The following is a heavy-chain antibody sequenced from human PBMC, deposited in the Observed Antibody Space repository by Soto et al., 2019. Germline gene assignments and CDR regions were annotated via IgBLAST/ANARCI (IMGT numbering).Heavy chain of an antibody. CDR2: ISWNSGSI. V-gene: IGHV3-9*01. J-gene: IGHJ4*02. Sequence: GGSLRLSCAASGFTFDDYAMHWVRQAPGKGLEWVSGISWNSGSIGYADSVKGRFTISRDNAKNSLYLQMNSLRAEDTALYYCAKASYDYGDYDAEYYFDYWGQGTLVTVSS. D-gene: IGHD4-17*01. CDR3: AKASYDYGDYDAEYYFDY. CDR1: GFTFDDYA.